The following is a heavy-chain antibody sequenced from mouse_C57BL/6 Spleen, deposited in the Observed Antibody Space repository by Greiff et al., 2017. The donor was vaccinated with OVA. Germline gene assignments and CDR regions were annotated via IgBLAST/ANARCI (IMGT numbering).Heavy chain of an antibody. Sequence: VQLQQSGAELVRPGASVKLSCTASGFNIKDDYMHWVKQRPEQGLEWIGWIDPENGDTEYASKFQGKATITADTSSNTAYLQLSSLTSEDTAVYYCTTRIYDGVYWGQGTTLTVSS. J-gene: IGHJ2*01. CDR1: GFNIKDDY. CDR2: IDPENGDT. D-gene: IGHD2-3*01. V-gene: IGHV14-4*01. CDR3: TTRIYDGVY.